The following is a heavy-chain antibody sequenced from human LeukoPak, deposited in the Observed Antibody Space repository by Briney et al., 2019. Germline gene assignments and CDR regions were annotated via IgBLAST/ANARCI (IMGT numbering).Heavy chain of an antibody. CDR2: IYSEGRI. CDR3: ARGWSGYDY. Sequence: QPGGSLRLSCAASGLNVSSNYMSWVRQAPGKGLEWVSVIYSEGRIYYADSVKGRFTISRDNSKNTLYLQKNSLRAEDTAVYHCARGWSGYDYWGQGTLVTVSS. V-gene: IGHV3-53*01. J-gene: IGHJ4*02. D-gene: IGHD6-13*01. CDR1: GLNVSSNY.